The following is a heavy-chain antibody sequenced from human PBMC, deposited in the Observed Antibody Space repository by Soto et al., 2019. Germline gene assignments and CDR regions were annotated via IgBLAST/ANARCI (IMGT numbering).Heavy chain of an antibody. CDR2: IYYSGST. CDR3: ERVIFAGLLDY. D-gene: IGHD3-3*01. J-gene: IGHJ4*01. V-gene: IGHV4-59*08. Sequence: RQPPGKGLEWIGYIYYSGSTNYNPSLKSRVTISVDTSKNQFSLKPSSVTAADTAVYYYERVIFAGLLDYSGPRPLATVSS.